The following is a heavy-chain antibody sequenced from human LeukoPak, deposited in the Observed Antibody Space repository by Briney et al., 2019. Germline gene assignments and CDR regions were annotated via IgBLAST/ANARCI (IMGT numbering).Heavy chain of an antibody. CDR1: GYIFTNYW. CDR3: ARGDSSTWYEY. V-gene: IGHV5-51*01. CDR2: IYPGDSEP. J-gene: IGHJ4*02. D-gene: IGHD6-13*01. Sequence: GASLLICCKGSGYIFTNYWIGWVRQIRGKGLEWMGIIYPGDSEPRYRPSFQGQVTMSADKAISTSYLQWTSLKASDTVIYYCARGDSSTWYEYWGQGTLVTVSS.